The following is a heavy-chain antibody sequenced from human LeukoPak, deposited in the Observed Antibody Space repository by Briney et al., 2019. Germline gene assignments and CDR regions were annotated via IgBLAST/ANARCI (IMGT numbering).Heavy chain of an antibody. D-gene: IGHD6-6*01. CDR3: ARDPPAVAANTYG. J-gene: IGHJ4*02. Sequence: PWGSLRLSCAASGVTVGNNYMNWVRQAPGKGLEWVSLIYSGGSTHYADSVKGRFTISRDNSKNTLYLQMNSLRVDDTAVYYCARDPPAVAANTYGWGQGTLVTVSS. CDR2: IYSGGST. CDR1: GVTVGNNY. V-gene: IGHV3-66*01.